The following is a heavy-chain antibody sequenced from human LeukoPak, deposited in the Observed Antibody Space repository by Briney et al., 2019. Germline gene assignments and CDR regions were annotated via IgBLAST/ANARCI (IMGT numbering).Heavy chain of an antibody. CDR1: GFTFDDYA. D-gene: IGHD5-24*01. V-gene: IGHV3-9*01. CDR2: ISWNSGSI. J-gene: IGHJ3*02. Sequence: PGGSLRLSCAASGFTFDDYAMHWVRQAPGKGLEWVSGISWNSGSIGYADSVKGRFTISRENAKNSLYLQMTSLRAEDTALYYCAKDTGWLPTPPSTAFDIWGQGTMVTVSS. CDR3: AKDTGWLPTPPSTAFDI.